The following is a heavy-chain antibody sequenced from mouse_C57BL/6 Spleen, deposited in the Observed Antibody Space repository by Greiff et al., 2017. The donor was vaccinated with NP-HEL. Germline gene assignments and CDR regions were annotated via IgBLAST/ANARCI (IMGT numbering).Heavy chain of an antibody. CDR3: ARATTVVENMDY. Sequence: QVQLQQPGAELVMPGASVKLSCKASGYTFTSYWMHWVKQRPGQGLEWIGEIDPSDSYTNYNQKFKGKSTLTVDKSSSTAYMQLSSLTSEDSAVYYCARATTVVENMDYWGQGTSVTVSS. CDR2: IDPSDSYT. V-gene: IGHV1-69*01. D-gene: IGHD1-1*01. J-gene: IGHJ4*01. CDR1: GYTFTSYW.